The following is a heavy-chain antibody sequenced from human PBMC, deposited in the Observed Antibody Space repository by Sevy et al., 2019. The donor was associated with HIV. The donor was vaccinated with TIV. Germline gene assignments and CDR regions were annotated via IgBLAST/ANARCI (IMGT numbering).Heavy chain of an antibody. CDR1: GFTFSSYS. D-gene: IGHD2-2*01. J-gene: IGHJ3*02. V-gene: IGHV3-21*06. CDR3: ARTGCSITSCLTADAFDI. Sequence: GGSLRLSCAASGFTFSSYSVNWVRQAPGKGLEWVSSISGISNYIYYADSVKGRFTISRDNAKSSLYLQMNSLRAEDTAVYYCARTGCSITSCLTADAFDIWGQGTLVTVSS. CDR2: ISGISNYI.